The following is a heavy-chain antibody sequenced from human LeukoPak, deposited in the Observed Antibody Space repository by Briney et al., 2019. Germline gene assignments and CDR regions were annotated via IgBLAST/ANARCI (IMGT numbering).Heavy chain of an antibody. D-gene: IGHD3-22*01. CDR1: GGSISSGGYS. CDR3: ARGRAYYYDSSGYQAYFDY. Sequence: SQTLSLTCAVSGGSISSGGYSWSWIRQPPGKGLEWIGYIYHSGSTYYNPSLKSRVTISVDRSKNQFSLKLSSVTAADTAVYYCARGRAYYYDSSGYQAYFDYWGQGTLVTVSS. J-gene: IGHJ4*02. CDR2: IYHSGST. V-gene: IGHV4-30-2*01.